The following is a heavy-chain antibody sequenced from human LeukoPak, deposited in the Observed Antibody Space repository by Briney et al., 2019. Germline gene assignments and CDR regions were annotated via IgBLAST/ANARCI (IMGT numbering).Heavy chain of an antibody. J-gene: IGHJ6*04. CDR2: IRSKAYGGTT. CDR1: GFTFGDYA. CDR3: TRDYAHYPPAHLSGYYYYGMDV. D-gene: IGHD2-2*01. V-gene: IGHV3-49*04. Sequence: GGSLRLSCTASGFTFGDYAMSWVRQAPGKGLEWVGFIRSKAYGGTTEYAASVKGRFTISRDDSKSIAYLQMNSLKTEDTAVYYCTRDYAHYPPAHLSGYYYYGMDVWGKGTTVTVSS.